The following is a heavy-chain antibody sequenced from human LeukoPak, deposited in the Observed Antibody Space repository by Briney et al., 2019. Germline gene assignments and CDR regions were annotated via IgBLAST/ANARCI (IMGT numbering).Heavy chain of an antibody. D-gene: IGHD4-11*01. CDR3: ARPRTTVTGDLNWFDP. J-gene: IGHJ5*02. CDR1: GGSFSGYY. CDR2: INHSGST. V-gene: IGHV4-34*01. Sequence: SGTLSLTCAVYGGSFSGYYWSWIRQPPGKGLEWIGEINHSGSTNYNPSLKSRVTISVDTSKNQFSLKLSSVTAADTAVYYCARPRTTVTGDLNWFDPWGQGTLVTVSS.